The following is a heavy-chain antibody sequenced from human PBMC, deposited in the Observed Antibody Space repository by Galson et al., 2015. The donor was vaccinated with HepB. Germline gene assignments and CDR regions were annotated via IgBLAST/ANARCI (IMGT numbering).Heavy chain of an antibody. Sequence: QSGAEVKKPGESLRISCKGSGYSFTSYWISWVRQMPGKGLEWMGRIDPSDSYTNYSPSFQGHVTISADKSISTAYLQWSSLRASDTAMYYCARHFSGSGWSGALLVWGQGTTVTVSS. CDR1: GYSFTSYW. CDR2: IDPSDSYT. J-gene: IGHJ6*02. D-gene: IGHD6-19*01. V-gene: IGHV5-10-1*01. CDR3: ARHFSGSGWSGALLV.